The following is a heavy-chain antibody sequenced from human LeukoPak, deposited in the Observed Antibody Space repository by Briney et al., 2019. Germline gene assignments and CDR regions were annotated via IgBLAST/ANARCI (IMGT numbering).Heavy chain of an antibody. CDR1: GGSISSNSYY. CDR2: IYYSWST. D-gene: IGHD3-10*01. CDR3: ARHEDYYGSGSHQY. Sequence: PSETLSLTCTVSGGSISSNSYYWGWIRQPPGKGLEWLMRIYYSWSTYYNPSLKSRLTISVDTYKNQFSLKLSSVTAADTAVYYCARHEDYYGSGSHQYWGQGTLVTVSS. V-gene: IGHV4-39*01. J-gene: IGHJ4*02.